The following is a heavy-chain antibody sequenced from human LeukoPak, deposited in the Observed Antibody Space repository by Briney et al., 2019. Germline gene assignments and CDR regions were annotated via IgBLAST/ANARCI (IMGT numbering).Heavy chain of an antibody. D-gene: IGHD3-10*01. CDR1: GFTFSSYA. CDR3: ARKAYYGSGSYSDY. J-gene: IGHJ4*02. V-gene: IGHV3-23*01. Sequence: GGSLRLSCAASGFTFSSYAMSWVRQAPGKGLEWVSAISGSGGSTYYADSVKGRFTISRDNSKNTLYLQMNSLRAEDTAVYYCARKAYYGSGSYSDYWGQGTLVTVSS. CDR2: ISGSGGST.